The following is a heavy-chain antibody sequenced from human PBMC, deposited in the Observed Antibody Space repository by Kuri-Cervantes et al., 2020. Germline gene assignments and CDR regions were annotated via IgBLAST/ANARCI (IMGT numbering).Heavy chain of an antibody. CDR2: IIPIFGTD. D-gene: IGHD1-26*01. J-gene: IGHJ4*02. V-gene: IGHV1-69*05. CDR3: ARGGEEGDLVGLIRDY. CDR1: LGTFSSYA. Sequence: SSVKVSCQDSLGTFSSYAINWVRQAPGQGLEWMGGIIPIFGTDNYAQKFQGRVTITTDDSTSTAYLELSSLRPEDTAVYYCARGGEEGDLVGLIRDYWGQGALVTVSS.